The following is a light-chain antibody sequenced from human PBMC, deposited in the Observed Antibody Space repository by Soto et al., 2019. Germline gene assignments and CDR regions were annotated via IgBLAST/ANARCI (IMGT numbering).Light chain of an antibody. CDR3: QHYDSSPPYT. Sequence: EIALTQSPVTLSLSPGERATLSCRASRSFASSYLGWYQQKLGQAPRLLIYAASTRATGIPDRFSGSGSATDFTLAISRLEPEDSAVYYCQHYDSSPPYTFGQGTKLEIK. J-gene: IGKJ2*01. CDR2: AAS. V-gene: IGKV3-20*01. CDR1: RSFASSY.